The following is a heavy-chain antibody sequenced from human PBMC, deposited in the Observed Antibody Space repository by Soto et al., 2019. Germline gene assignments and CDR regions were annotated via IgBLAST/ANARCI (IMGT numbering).Heavy chain of an antibody. Sequence: QVQLVQSGADVKKPGASVKVSCKASAYTFTNYGISWVRQAPGQGLEWVGWISAYSGNTNYAQKLQGRATMTTDTSTSTAYMEVRSLRSDDTAVYYCARGGSGYYYAFDIWGQGTMVTVS. CDR1: AYTFTNYG. V-gene: IGHV1-18*04. CDR2: ISAYSGNT. CDR3: ARGGSGYYYAFDI. J-gene: IGHJ3*02. D-gene: IGHD3-22*01.